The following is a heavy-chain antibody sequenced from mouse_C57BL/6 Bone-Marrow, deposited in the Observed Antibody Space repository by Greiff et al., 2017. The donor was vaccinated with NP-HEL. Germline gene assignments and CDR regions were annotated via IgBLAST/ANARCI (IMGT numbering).Heavy chain of an antibody. J-gene: IGHJ3*01. Sequence: EVQVVESGEGLVKPGGSLKLSCAASGFTFSSYAMSWVRQTPEKRLEWVAYISSGGDYIYYADTVKGRFTISRDNARNTLYLQMSSLKSEDTAMYYCTREDLCCSWFAYWGQGTLVTVSA. V-gene: IGHV5-9-1*02. CDR1: GFTFSSYA. D-gene: IGHD6-2*01. CDR3: TREDLCCSWFAY. CDR2: ISSGGDYI.